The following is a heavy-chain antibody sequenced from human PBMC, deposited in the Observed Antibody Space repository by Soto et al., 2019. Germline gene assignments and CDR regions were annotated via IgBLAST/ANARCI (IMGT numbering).Heavy chain of an antibody. D-gene: IGHD3-16*02. CDR1: GVSISTSSYY. V-gene: IGHV4-39*07. J-gene: IGHJ4*02. CDR2: IYNTGST. Sequence: SETLSLTCTVSGVSISTSSYYWGWVRLAPGKGLEWIGSIYNTGSTYYNPSLNTRVTISVDTSKNQFSLKLSSVTAADTAVYYCARDMMMITFGGVIVRAFDYWGQGTLVTVSS. CDR3: ARDMMMITFGGVIVRAFDY.